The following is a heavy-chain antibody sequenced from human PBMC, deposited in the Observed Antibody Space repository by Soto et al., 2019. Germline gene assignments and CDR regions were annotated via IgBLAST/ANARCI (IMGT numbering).Heavy chain of an antibody. CDR3: ARDSAPYYYGSGSYSGAFDI. V-gene: IGHV3-21*01. CDR2: ISSSSSYM. CDR1: GFTFSSYS. D-gene: IGHD3-10*01. J-gene: IGHJ3*02. Sequence: PGGSLRLSCAASGFTFSSYSMNWVRQAPGKGLEWVSSISSSSSYMYYADSVKGRFTISRDNAKNSLYLQMNSLRAEDTAVYYCARDSAPYYYGSGSYSGAFDIWGQGTMVTVSS.